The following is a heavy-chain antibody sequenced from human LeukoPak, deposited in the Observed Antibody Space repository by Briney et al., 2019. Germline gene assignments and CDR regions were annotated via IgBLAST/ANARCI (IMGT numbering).Heavy chain of an antibody. D-gene: IGHD6-6*01. V-gene: IGHV3-23*01. Sequence: GGSLRLFCAASIFTYSRYDMRWLPQAPGGAREWVSAISGSGGTTYYADSVKGRFTISRDNSKSTLYVQMNSLRAEDTAVYYCAIVVAARQGTIDPWGQGTLVTTSS. J-gene: IGHJ5*02. CDR3: AIVVAARQGTIDP. CDR1: IFTYSRYD. CDR2: ISGSGGTT.